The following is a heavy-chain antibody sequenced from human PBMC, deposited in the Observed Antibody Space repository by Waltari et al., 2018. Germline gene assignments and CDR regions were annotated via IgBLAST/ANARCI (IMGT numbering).Heavy chain of an antibody. V-gene: IGHV3-30*18. CDR3: AKEVAGNFDY. J-gene: IGHJ4*02. D-gene: IGHD2-15*01. CDR2: ISYDGSNK. Sequence: QVQLVESGGGVVQPGRSLRLSCAASGFTFSSSGMHWVRQAPGKGLEWVAVISYDGSNKYYADSVKGRFTISRDNSKNTLYLQMNSLRAEDTAVYYCAKEVAGNFDYWGQGTLVTVSS. CDR1: GFTFSSSG.